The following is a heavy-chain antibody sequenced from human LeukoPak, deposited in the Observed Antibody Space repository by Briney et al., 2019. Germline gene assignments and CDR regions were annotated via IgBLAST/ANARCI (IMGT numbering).Heavy chain of an antibody. V-gene: IGHV4-39*07. Sequence: SETLSLTCTVSGGSISSSGYYWGWIRQPPGKGLEWIGSIYYSGYTYYNPSLESRVTISVDTSKNQFSLKLSSVTAADTAVYYCARGPLTAMSKGEAFDIWGQGTMVTVSS. CDR1: GGSISSSGYY. D-gene: IGHD5-18*01. CDR2: IYYSGYT. CDR3: ARGPLTAMSKGEAFDI. J-gene: IGHJ3*02.